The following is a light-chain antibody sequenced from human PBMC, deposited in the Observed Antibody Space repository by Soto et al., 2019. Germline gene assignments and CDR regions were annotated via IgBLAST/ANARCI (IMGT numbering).Light chain of an antibody. J-gene: IGKJ5*01. Sequence: IVLTQSPGTPSLSPGERATLSCRASQSVSSTNLAWYQQKPGQAPRLLIYGASTRATGLPARFSGSGSGTEFTLIISSLQSEDSAVYYCQQYDNWPITFGQGTRLEIK. CDR3: QQYDNWPIT. CDR1: QSVSSTN. V-gene: IGKV3-15*01. CDR2: GAS.